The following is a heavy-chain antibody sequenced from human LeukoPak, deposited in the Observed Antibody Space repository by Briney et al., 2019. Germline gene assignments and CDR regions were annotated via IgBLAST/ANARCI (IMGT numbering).Heavy chain of an antibody. D-gene: IGHD2-2*01. CDR3: ARQVGCSSTSCYADY. J-gene: IGHJ4*02. CDR1: GGSISSSSYY. V-gene: IGHV4-39*01. Sequence: SETLSLTCTVSGGSISSSSYYWGWIRQPPGKGLEWIGSIYYSGSTYYNPSLKSRVTISVDTSKNQSSLKLSSVTAADTAVYYCARQVGCSSTSCYADYWGQGTLVTVSS. CDR2: IYYSGST.